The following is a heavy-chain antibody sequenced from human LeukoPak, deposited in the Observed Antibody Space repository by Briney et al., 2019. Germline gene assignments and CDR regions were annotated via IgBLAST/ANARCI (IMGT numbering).Heavy chain of an antibody. D-gene: IGHD3-16*01. J-gene: IGHJ4*02. CDR1: GFTFSGNW. CDR2: IKKDGTYR. V-gene: IGHV3-74*01. Sequence: PGGSLRLSCAASGFTFSGNWMHWVRQGPGKGLMCVARIKKDGTYRDYADSVKGRFTISRDNAKNTLFLQMDSLRDEDTAVYYCAGDDDVYGIDYWGQGTLVTASS. CDR3: AGDDDVYGIDY.